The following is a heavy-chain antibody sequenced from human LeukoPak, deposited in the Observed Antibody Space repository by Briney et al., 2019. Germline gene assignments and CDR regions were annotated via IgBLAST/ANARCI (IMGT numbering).Heavy chain of an antibody. D-gene: IGHD1-26*01. V-gene: IGHV4-59*02. CDR1: GGSVSSSS. CDR2: IYNSGSP. Sequence: SETLSLTCIVSGGSVSSSSWSWIRQPPGEGLEWTGYIYNSGSPTYNPSLKSRVTISVDMSKNELSLRLTSVTAADTAVYYCAKGWVYFDYWGQGTLVTVSS. J-gene: IGHJ4*02. CDR3: AKGWVYFDY.